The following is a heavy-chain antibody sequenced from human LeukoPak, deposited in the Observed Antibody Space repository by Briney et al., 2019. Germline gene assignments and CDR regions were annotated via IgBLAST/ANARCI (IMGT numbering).Heavy chain of an antibody. J-gene: IGHJ3*02. D-gene: IGHD5-18*01. CDR1: GFTFSSYS. Sequence: GGSLRLSCAASGFTFSSYSMSWVRQAPGKGLEWVSAISGSGGSTYYADSVKGRFTISRDKSKNTLSLQMNSLRAEDTAVYYCARGMDGYDAFDIWGQGTMVTVSS. V-gene: IGHV3-23*01. CDR2: ISGSGGST. CDR3: ARGMDGYDAFDI.